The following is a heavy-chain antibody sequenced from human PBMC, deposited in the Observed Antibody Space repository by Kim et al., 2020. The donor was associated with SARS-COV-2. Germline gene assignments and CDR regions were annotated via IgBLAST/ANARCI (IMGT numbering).Heavy chain of an antibody. Sequence: PIYYADAVRGRFSITRDNAKNSLYLQMNSLRAEDTVVCYCARDLYDPAADYWGQGTLVTVSS. CDR3: ARDLYDPAADY. V-gene: IGHV3-11*01. CDR2: PI. J-gene: IGHJ4*02. D-gene: IGHD3-10*01.